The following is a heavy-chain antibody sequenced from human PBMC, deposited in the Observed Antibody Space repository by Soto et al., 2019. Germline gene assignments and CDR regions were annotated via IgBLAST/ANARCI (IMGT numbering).Heavy chain of an antibody. J-gene: IGHJ6*02. CDR2: IKSKTDGGTT. V-gene: IGHV3-15*01. CDR1: GFTFSNAW. CDR3: TTDPPSIRGELYYYYYGMDV. Sequence: GGSLRLSCAASGFTFSNAWMSWVRQAPGKGLEWVGRIKSKTDGGTTDYAAPVKGRFTISRDDSKNTLYLQMNSLKTEDTAVYYCTTDPPSIRGELYYYYYGMDVWGQGTTVTVSS. D-gene: IGHD1-26*01.